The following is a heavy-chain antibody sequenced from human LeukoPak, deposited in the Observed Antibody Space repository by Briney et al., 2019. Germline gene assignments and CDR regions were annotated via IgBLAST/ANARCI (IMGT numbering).Heavy chain of an antibody. D-gene: IGHD3-22*01. CDR2: IYYSGST. CDR1: GGSISSSSYY. CDR3: AREHYYDSSGMGFDY. Sequence: PSETLSLTCTVSGGSISSSSYYWGWIRQPPGKGLEWIGSIYYSGSTYYNPSLKSLVTISVDTSKNQFSLKLSSVTAADTAVYYCAREHYYDSSGMGFDYWGQGTLVTVSS. V-gene: IGHV4-39*02. J-gene: IGHJ4*02.